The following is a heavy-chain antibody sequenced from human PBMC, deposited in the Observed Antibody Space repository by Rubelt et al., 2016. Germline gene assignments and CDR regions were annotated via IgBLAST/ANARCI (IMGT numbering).Heavy chain of an antibody. J-gene: IGHJ4*02. CDR2: TYYRSIWYS. D-gene: IGHD4/OR15-4a*01. V-gene: IGHV6-1*01. Sequence: AWNCIRQSPSRGLEWLGRTYYRSIWYSDTAVSVKRRITINAETSKNQFSLQLNSVTPEDTAVYYCASRSSYGAYVDNWGQGTLVTVSS. CDR1: A. CDR3: ASRSSYGAYVDN.